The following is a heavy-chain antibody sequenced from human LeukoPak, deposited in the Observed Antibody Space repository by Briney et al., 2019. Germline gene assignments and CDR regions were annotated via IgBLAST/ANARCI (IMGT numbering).Heavy chain of an antibody. CDR3: ASGGSGSYSDY. CDR1: GFTFHAYG. CDR2: INWNGDST. J-gene: IGHJ4*02. Sequence: TGGSLRLSCAASGFTFHAYGMTWVRQAPGKGLEWVSNINWNGDSTRYADSVKGRFTISRDNAKNSLYLQMNSLRAEDTALYYCASGGSGSYSDYWGQGTLVTVSS. D-gene: IGHD3-10*01. V-gene: IGHV3-20*04.